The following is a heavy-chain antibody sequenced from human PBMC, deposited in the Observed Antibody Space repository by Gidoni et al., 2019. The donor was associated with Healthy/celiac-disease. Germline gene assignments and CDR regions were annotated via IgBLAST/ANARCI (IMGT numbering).Heavy chain of an antibody. J-gene: IGHJ6*02. Sequence: QVQLQESGPGLVKPSQTLSLTCTVSGGSISRGDYSWSWIRQPPGKGLEWIGYIYYSGSTYYNPSLKSRVTISVDTSKNQFSLKLSSVTAADTAVYYCARDSRLGYCSSTSCYEIGGMDVWGQGTTVTVSS. CDR2: IYYSGST. D-gene: IGHD2-2*01. CDR1: GGSISRGDYS. CDR3: ARDSRLGYCSSTSCYEIGGMDV. V-gene: IGHV4-30-4*01.